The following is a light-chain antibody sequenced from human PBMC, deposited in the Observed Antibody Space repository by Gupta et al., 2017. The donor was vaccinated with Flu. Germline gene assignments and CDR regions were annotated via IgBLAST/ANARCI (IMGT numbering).Light chain of an antibody. V-gene: IGKV3-15*01. CDR3: QQYDAWPTWT. CDR2: GAS. CDR1: QSVSTN. Sequence: ATLSLSPGQRATLYCMASQSVSTNLAWYQQKPVQAPRLLIYGASTMVTGVPVRFSGSGSGTEFTLTIGILQSEDFAVYYCQQYDAWPTWTFGEGTRV. J-gene: IGKJ1*01.